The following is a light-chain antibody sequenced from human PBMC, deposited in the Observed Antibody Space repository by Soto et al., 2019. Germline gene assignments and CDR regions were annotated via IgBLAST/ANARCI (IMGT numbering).Light chain of an antibody. J-gene: IGLJ2*01. V-gene: IGLV1-44*01. CDR2: SNN. CDR1: SSNIGSNT. Sequence: QSVLTQPPSASGTPGQRVTISCSGSSSNIGSNTVNWYQQLPGTAPKLLIYSNNQRPSGVAHRFSGSKSGTSASLAISGLQSEDEADYYCAAWDDSLNGVVFGGGTQLTVL. CDR3: AAWDDSLNGVV.